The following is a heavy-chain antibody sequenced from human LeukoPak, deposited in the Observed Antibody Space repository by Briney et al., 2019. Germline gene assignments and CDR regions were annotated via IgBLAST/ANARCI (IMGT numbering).Heavy chain of an antibody. V-gene: IGHV4-38-2*01. CDR3: ARGQSSDY. D-gene: IGHD6-13*01. J-gene: IGHJ4*02. CDR2: IYYSGST. Sequence: PSETLSLTCVVSGYSIRSAYFWGWIRQPPGKGLEWIGSIYYSGSTYYNPSLKSRVTISLDTSKNQFSLRLSSVTAADTAVYYCARGQSSDYWGPGTLVTVSS. CDR1: GYSIRSAYF.